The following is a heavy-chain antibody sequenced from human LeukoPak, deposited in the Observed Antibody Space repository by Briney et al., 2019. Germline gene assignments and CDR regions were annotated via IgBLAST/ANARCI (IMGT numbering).Heavy chain of an antibody. J-gene: IGHJ6*03. CDR2: ISWNSGSR. D-gene: IGHD2-2*03. CDR1: GFTFDDYA. V-gene: IGHV3-9*01. Sequence: PGRSLRLSCAASGFTFDDYAMHWVRQAPGKGREGVSGISWNSGSRGYADSVKGRFTISRDNAKNSLYLQMNSLRAEDTALYYCAKDIGLGVGLIYMAVWGQGTTVTVSS. CDR3: AKDIGLGVGLIYMAV.